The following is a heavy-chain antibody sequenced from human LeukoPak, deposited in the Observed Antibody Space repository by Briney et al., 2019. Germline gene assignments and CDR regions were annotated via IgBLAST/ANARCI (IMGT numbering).Heavy chain of an antibody. D-gene: IGHD2-15*01. CDR2: ISAYNGHT. CDR3: AIGSPARY. J-gene: IGHJ4*02. Sequence: ASVKVSCKASGYTFTSFGISWVRQAPRQGLEWMGWISAYNGHTKYAQKLQGRVTMTTDTSTSTAYMEMRSLRSDDTAVYYCAIGSPARYWGQGTLVTVSS. CDR1: GYTFTSFG. V-gene: IGHV1-18*01.